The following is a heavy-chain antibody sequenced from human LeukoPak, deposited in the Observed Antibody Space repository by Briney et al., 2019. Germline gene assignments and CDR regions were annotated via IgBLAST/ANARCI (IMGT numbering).Heavy chain of an antibody. Sequence: SETLSLTCTVSGGSISSGDYYWSWIRQPPGKGLEWIGYIYYSGSTYYNPSLKSRVTISVDTSKNQFSLKLSSVTAADTAVYYCARAYDSSGYALLTLNWYFDLWSRGTLVTVSS. D-gene: IGHD3-22*01. V-gene: IGHV4-30-4*01. J-gene: IGHJ2*01. CDR3: ARAYDSSGYALLTLNWYFDL. CDR2: IYYSGST. CDR1: GGSISSGDYY.